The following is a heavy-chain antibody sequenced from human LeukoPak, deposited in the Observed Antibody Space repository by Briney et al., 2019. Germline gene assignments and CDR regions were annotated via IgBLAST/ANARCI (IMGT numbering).Heavy chain of an antibody. V-gene: IGHV3-48*04. CDR1: GFTFSSYS. CDR3: ARYFGYDAFDI. CDR2: ISRGSGTI. J-gene: IGHJ3*02. Sequence: GASLRLSCAASGFTFSSYSMNWVRQAPGKGLEWVSYISRGSGTIYYADSVKGRFTISRDNAKNTLYLQMNSLRAEDTAMYYCARYFGYDAFDIWGQGTMVTVSS. D-gene: IGHD3-9*01.